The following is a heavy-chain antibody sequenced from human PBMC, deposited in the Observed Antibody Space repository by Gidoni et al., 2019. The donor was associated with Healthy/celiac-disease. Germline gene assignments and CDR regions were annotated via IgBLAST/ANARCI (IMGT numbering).Heavy chain of an antibody. CDR2: FDTEYGET. CDR3: ATDFWSGSNGRTIFSGWFDP. V-gene: IGHV1-24*01. Sequence: QVQLVQSGAEVKKPGASVKVSCKVSGYTLPELSIPWGRQAPGNGLEWTGGFDTEYGETIYEQKLQGSVTMTEDTSTDTAYMELSSLRSEDTAVYYCATDFWSGSNGRTIFSGWFDPWGQGTLVTVSS. J-gene: IGHJ5*02. CDR1: GYTLPELS. D-gene: IGHD3-3*01.